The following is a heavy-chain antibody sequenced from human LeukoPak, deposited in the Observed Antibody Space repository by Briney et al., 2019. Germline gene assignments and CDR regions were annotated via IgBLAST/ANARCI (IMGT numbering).Heavy chain of an antibody. CDR3: ARVGDGYNSDAFDI. CDR1: GGSISTSNYY. D-gene: IGHD5-24*01. J-gene: IGHJ3*02. Sequence: SETLSLTCTVSGGSISTSNYYWGWIRQPPGKGLEWIGYIYYSGSTNYNPSLKSRVTISVDTSKNQFSLKLSSVTAADTAVYYCARVGDGYNSDAFDIWGQGTMVTVSS. CDR2: IYYSGST. V-gene: IGHV4-61*05.